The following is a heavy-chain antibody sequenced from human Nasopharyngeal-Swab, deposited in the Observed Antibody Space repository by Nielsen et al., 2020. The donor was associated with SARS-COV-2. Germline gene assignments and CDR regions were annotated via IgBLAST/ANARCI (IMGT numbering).Heavy chain of an antibody. Sequence: SETLSLTCAVYGGSFSGYYWSWIRQPPGKGLEWIGEINHGGSTNYNPSLKSRVTISVDTSKNQFSLKLTSVTAADTAVYYCARVAVAVAVLDYWGQGTLVTVSS. J-gene: IGHJ4*02. D-gene: IGHD6-19*01. CDR1: GGSFSGYY. CDR3: ARVAVAVAVLDY. V-gene: IGHV4-34*01. CDR2: INHGGST.